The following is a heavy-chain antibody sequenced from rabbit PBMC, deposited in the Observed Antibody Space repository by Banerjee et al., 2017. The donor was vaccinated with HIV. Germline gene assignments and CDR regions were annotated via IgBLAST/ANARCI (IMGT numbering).Heavy chain of an antibody. V-gene: IGHV1S45*01. CDR2: IDPVFDTT. CDR1: GFDFSSYYM. CDR3: TRYAANTNYIDVNL. J-gene: IGHJ4*01. Sequence: QEQLEESGGGLVQPGGSLTLSCKASGFDFSSYYMNWVRQAPGKGLEWIGYIDPVFDTTYYASWVNGRFTISKTSSTTVTLQMTSLTAADTATYFSTRYAANTNYIDVNLWGQGTLVTVS. D-gene: IGHD8-1*01.